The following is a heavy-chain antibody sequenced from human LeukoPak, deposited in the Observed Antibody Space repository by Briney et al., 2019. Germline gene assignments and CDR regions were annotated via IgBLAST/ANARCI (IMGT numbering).Heavy chain of an antibody. Sequence: GGSLRLSCAASGFTFSSYSMNWVRQAPGKGLEWVGRIRSKANSYATAYAASVKGRFTISRDGSKNTAYLQMNSLKTEDTAVYYCTRPIGSSGWSDTAVDIWGQGTMVTVSS. CDR3: TRPIGSSGWSDTAVDI. D-gene: IGHD6-19*01. CDR1: GFTFSSYS. V-gene: IGHV3-73*01. J-gene: IGHJ3*02. CDR2: IRSKANSYAT.